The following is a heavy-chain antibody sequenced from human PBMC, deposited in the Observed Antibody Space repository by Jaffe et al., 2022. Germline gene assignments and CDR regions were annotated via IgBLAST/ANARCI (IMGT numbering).Heavy chain of an antibody. D-gene: IGHD5-12*01. CDR1: GFTFGDYA. V-gene: IGHV3-49*04. J-gene: IGHJ6*03. CDR2: IRSKAYGGTT. Sequence: EVQLVESGGGLVQPGRSLRLSCTASGFTFGDYAMSWVRQAPGKGLEWVGFIRSKAYGGTTEYAASVKGRFTISRDDSKSIAYLQMNSLKTEDTAVYYCTRSRGYSGYDVIYYYYYMDVWGKGTTVTVSS. CDR3: TRSRGYSGYDVIYYYYYMDV.